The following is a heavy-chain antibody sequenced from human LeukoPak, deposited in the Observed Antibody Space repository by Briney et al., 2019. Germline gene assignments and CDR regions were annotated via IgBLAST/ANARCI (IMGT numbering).Heavy chain of an antibody. Sequence: GGSLRLSCAASGFTFSSYGMHWVRQAPGKGLEWVAFIRYDGSNKYYADSVKGRFTISRDNAQNSLYLQMNSLRAEDTAVYFCARDRWGYSYGGDWGQGTLVTVSS. CDR2: IRYDGSNK. CDR3: ARDRWGYSYGGD. CDR1: GFTFSSYG. D-gene: IGHD5-18*01. J-gene: IGHJ4*02. V-gene: IGHV3-30*02.